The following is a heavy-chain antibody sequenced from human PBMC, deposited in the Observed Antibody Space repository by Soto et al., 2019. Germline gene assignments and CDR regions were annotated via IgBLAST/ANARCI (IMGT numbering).Heavy chain of an antibody. D-gene: IGHD5-18*01. CDR2: ISYSGST. CDR3: ARDSDSYGYAFDY. Sequence: QVQLQESGPGLVKPSQTLSLTCTVSGGSISRGGYYWSWIRQHPGKGLEWLGYISYSGSTYYNPSLKSRVTISVDTSKNQFSLKLSYVTAADTAVYYCARDSDSYGYAFDYWGQGTLVTVSS. J-gene: IGHJ4*02. V-gene: IGHV4-31*03. CDR1: GGSISRGGYY.